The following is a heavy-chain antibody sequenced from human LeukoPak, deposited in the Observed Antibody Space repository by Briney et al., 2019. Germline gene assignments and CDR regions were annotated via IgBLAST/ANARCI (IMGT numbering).Heavy chain of an antibody. CDR1: GYTFTSYG. D-gene: IGHD3-22*01. CDR2: ISAYNDNT. V-gene: IGHV1-18*01. Sequence: ASVKVSCKASGYTFTSYGISWVRQAPGQGLEWMGWISAYNDNTNYAQKLQGRVTMTTDTSTSTAYMELRSLRSDDTAVYYCARDPNYDSSGYYRFPYYMDVWGKGTTVTISS. CDR3: ARDPNYDSSGYYRFPYYMDV. J-gene: IGHJ6*03.